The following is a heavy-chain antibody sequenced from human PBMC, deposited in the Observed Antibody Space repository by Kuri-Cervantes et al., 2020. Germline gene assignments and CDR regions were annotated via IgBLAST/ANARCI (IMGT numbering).Heavy chain of an antibody. CDR2: ISGSGGST. Sequence: GGSLRLSCAASGFTFSSYAMSWVRQAPGKGLEWVSAISGSGGSTYYADSVKGRFTISRDNSKNTLYLQMNSLRAKDTAVYYCARRVEWRLGSWLDYWGQGTLVTVSS. V-gene: IGHV3-23*01. D-gene: IGHD3-3*01. J-gene: IGHJ4*02. CDR3: ARRVEWRLGSWLDY. CDR1: GFTFSSYA.